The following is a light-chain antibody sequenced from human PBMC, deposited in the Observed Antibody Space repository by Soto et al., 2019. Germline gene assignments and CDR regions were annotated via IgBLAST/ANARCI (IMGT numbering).Light chain of an antibody. CDR2: WAS. CDR1: QSVLYSSNNKNY. CDR3: QQYYSPWT. J-gene: IGKJ1*01. Sequence: DIVMTQSPDSLAVSLGERATINCKSSQSVLYSSNNKNYLAWYQQKPGQSPKLLIYWASTRESGVPDRFSGNGSGTDFTLTISSLQAEDVAVYYCQQYYSPWTFGQGTKVEIK. V-gene: IGKV4-1*01.